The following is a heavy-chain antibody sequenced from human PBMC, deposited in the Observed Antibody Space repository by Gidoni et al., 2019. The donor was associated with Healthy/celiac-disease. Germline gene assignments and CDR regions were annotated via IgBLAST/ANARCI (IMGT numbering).Heavy chain of an antibody. J-gene: IGHJ6*03. CDR3: ARVGYDYGVLTRDYYYYMDV. V-gene: IGHV4-34*01. CDR1: GGSFSGYY. D-gene: IGHD5-12*01. CDR2: INHSGST. Sequence: LTCAVYGGSFSGYYWSWIRQPPGKGLEWIGEINHSGSTNYNPSLKSRVTISVDTSKNQFSLKLSSVTAADTAVYYCARVGYDYGVLTRDYYYYMDVWGKGTTVTVSS.